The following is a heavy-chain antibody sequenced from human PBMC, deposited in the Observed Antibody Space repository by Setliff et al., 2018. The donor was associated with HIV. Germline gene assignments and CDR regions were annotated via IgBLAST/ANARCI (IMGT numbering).Heavy chain of an antibody. Sequence: GASVKVSCKASGYTFIDYYIHWVRQAPGRGLEWMGWINTDNGITEYAENFQGRVAMTRDTSMSTAYMELNRLTLDDTAVYYCARDPYDTSENPYDPWGQGTLVTVSS. CDR1: GYTFIDYY. J-gene: IGHJ5*02. D-gene: IGHD3-16*01. CDR2: INTDNGIT. CDR3: ARDPYDTSENPYDP. V-gene: IGHV1-2*02.